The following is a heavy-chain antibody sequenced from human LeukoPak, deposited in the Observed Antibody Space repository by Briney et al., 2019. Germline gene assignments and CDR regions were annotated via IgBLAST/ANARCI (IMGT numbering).Heavy chain of an antibody. V-gene: IGHV2-70*11. D-gene: IGHD3-16*01. CDR3: ARTDGGRLGDAYWYFDL. Sequence: PGPALVKPTQTLTLTCTFTGFSLSTSGMCVNWIRQPPVNALEWLGCIDWDDDKYYSTSLKTRLTISNDTYKNQVVLTMTNMDPVDTATYYCARTDGGRLGDAYWYFDLWGRGTLGTVSA. J-gene: IGHJ2*01. CDR1: GFSLSTSGMC. CDR2: IDWDDDK.